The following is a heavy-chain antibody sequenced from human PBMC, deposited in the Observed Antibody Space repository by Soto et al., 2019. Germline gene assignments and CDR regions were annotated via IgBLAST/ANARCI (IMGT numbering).Heavy chain of an antibody. J-gene: IGHJ4*02. V-gene: IGHV1-2*04. CDR2: INPNSGGT. CDR1: GYTFTGYY. D-gene: IGHD6-19*01. CDR3: ARAWESEAVAGNLDY. Sequence: ASVKVSCKASGYTFTGYYMHWVRQAPGQGLEWMGWINPNSGGTNYAQKFQGWVTMTRDTSISTAYMELSRLRSDDTAVYYCARAWESEAVAGNLDYGAQGTRLTVSS.